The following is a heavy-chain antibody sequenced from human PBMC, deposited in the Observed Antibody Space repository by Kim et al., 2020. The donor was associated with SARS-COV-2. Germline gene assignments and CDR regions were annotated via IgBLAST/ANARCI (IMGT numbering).Heavy chain of an antibody. Sequence: GGSLRLSCAASGFTVSSNYMSWVRQAPGKGLEWVSVIYSGGSTYYADSVKGRFTISRDNSKNTLYLQMNSLRAEDTAVYYCARVGGSGSILPNWFDPWGQGTLVTVSS. CDR1: GFTVSSNY. CDR2: IYSGGST. V-gene: IGHV3-53*01. D-gene: IGHD3-10*01. J-gene: IGHJ5*02. CDR3: ARVGGSGSILPNWFDP.